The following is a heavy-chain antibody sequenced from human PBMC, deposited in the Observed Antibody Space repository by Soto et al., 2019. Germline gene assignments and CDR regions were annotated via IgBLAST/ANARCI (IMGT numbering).Heavy chain of an antibody. CDR3: AALIVVVMYPDY. CDR2: IYYSGST. D-gene: IGHD3-22*01. V-gene: IGHV4-31*03. CDR1: GGSISNGGYY. J-gene: IGHJ4*02. Sequence: SETLSLTCTVSGGSISNGGYYWSWIRQHPGKGLEWIGYIYYSGSTYYNPSLKSRVTISVDTSKNTLYLQMNSLRAEDTAVYYCAALIVVVMYPDYWGQGTLVTVSS.